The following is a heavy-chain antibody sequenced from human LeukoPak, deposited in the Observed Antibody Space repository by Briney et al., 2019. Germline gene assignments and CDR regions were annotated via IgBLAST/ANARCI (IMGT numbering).Heavy chain of an antibody. CDR1: GGSIRTDGSY. Sequence: SETLSLTCTVSGGSIRTDGSYWAWIRQPPGKGLEWIGSIYIDGITHYNSSLQSRVTLSIDTSKNHFSLRLTSVTAADTAVFYCARLFTRAWEYRYGMDIWGQGTAVTVSS. CDR2: IYIDGIT. J-gene: IGHJ6*02. D-gene: IGHD1-26*01. CDR3: ARLFTRAWEYRYGMDI. V-gene: IGHV4-39*02.